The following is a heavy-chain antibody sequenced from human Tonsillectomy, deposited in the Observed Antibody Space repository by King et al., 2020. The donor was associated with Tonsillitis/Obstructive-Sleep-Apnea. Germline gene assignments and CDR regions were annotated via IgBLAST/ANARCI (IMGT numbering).Heavy chain of an antibody. CDR3: ARAAPSVAYDFWRYYYYMDV. CDR1: GGSISSGGYY. CDR2: IYYSGST. D-gene: IGHD3-3*01. V-gene: IGHV4-31*01. Sequence: VQLPESGPGLVKPSQTLSLTCTVSGGSISSGGYYWSWIRQHPGKGLEWIGYIYYSGSTYYNPSLKSLVTISVDTSKNQFSLKLSSVTAADTAVYYCARAAPSVAYDFWRYYYYMDVWGKGTTVTVSS. J-gene: IGHJ6*03.